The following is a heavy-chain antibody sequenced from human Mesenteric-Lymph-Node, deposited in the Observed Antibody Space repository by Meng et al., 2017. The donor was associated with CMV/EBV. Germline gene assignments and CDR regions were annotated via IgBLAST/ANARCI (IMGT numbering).Heavy chain of an antibody. J-gene: IGHJ6*02. CDR2: ISAYNGNT. Sequence: ASVKVSCKASGYTFTSYGISWVRQAPGQGLEWMGWISAYNGNTNYAQKLQGRVTMTTDTSTSTAYMELRSLRSDDTAVYYCARDLYPPRSWSAHLYYYYYGMDVWGQGTTVTVSS. V-gene: IGHV1-18*01. D-gene: IGHD3-16*01. CDR3: ARDLYPPRSWSAHLYYYYYGMDV. CDR1: GYTFTSYG.